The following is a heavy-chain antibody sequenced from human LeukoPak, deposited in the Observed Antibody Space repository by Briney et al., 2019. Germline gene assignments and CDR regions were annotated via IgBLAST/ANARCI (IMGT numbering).Heavy chain of an antibody. D-gene: IGHD3-3*01. CDR3: ARHQGHDFPARVRNNWFDP. V-gene: IGHV4-39*01. CDR1: GGSISSSSYY. Sequence: SETLSLTCTVSGGSISSSSYYWGWIRQPPGKGLEWIGSIYYSGSTYYNPSLKSRVTISVDTSKNQFSLKLSSVTAADTAVYYCARHQGHDFPARVRNNWFDPWGQGTLVTVSS. CDR2: IYYSGST. J-gene: IGHJ5*02.